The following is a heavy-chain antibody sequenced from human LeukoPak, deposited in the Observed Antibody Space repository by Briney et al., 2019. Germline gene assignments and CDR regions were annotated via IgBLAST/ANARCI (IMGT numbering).Heavy chain of an antibody. CDR3: ASSALGGAEDY. Sequence: SETLSLTCTVSGGSISNHFWSWIRQHPGKGLEWIGYIYYSGSTYYNPSLKSRVTISVDTSKNQFSLKLSSVTAADTAVYYCASSALGGAEDYWGQGTLVTVSS. CDR2: IYYSGST. J-gene: IGHJ4*02. D-gene: IGHD3-16*01. V-gene: IGHV4-59*06. CDR1: GGSISNHF.